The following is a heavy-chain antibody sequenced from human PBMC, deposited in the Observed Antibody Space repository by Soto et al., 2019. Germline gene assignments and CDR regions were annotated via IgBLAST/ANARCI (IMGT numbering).Heavy chain of an antibody. J-gene: IGHJ4*02. D-gene: IGHD1-1*01. CDR1: GGSISIFY. Sequence: QVQLQESGPGLVKPSETLSLTCSVSGGSISIFYWNWIRQSPGKGLEWIGYVHYSGTTSYNPALHSRVTISLATSNNQFSLTLRSVTAADTAIYYCARRWSGTDFWGQGTLVTVSS. CDR2: VHYSGTT. CDR3: ARRWSGTDF. V-gene: IGHV4-59*01.